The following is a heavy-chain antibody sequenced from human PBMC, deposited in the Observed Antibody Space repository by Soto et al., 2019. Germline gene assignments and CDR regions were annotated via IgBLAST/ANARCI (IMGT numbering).Heavy chain of an antibody. CDR3: ALSSGASFY. Sequence: QVQLQESGPGLVKPSGTLSLTCAVSGVSISSSNWWSWVHQPPGKGLEWIGEIYHSGSTNYNPSLKCRVTISVDKSKNQFSLNLNSVTAADTAVYYCALSSGASFYWGQGTLVTVSS. J-gene: IGHJ4*02. CDR2: IYHSGST. CDR1: GVSISSSNW. D-gene: IGHD2-15*01. V-gene: IGHV4-4*02.